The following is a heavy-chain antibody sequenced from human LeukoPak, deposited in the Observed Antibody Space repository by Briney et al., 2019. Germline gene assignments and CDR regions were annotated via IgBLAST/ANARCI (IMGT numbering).Heavy chain of an antibody. V-gene: IGHV3-73*01. Sequence: GGSLRLSCAASGFTFSGSAMHWVRQASGKGLEWVGRIRGKANSYATAHAASVKGRFTISRDDSKNTAYLQMNSLKTEDTAVYYCTSPSGRGVQNWFDPWGQGTLVTVSS. J-gene: IGHJ5*02. CDR2: IRGKANSYAT. CDR1: GFTFSGSA. CDR3: TSPSGRGVQNWFDP. D-gene: IGHD3-10*01.